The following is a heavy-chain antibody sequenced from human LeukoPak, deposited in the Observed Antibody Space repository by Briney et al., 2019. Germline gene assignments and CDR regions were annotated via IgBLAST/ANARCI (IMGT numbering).Heavy chain of an antibody. V-gene: IGHV1-46*01. CDR1: GYTFPSYF. J-gene: IGHJ5*02. Sequence: ASVKVSCKASGYTFPSYFMHWVRQAPGQGLEWMGIINPTGGSTTYAQKFQGRVTMTRDTSTSTVYMELSSLRSDDTAVYYCARDGGRWHLVLPWGQGTLVTVSS. CDR2: INPTGGST. CDR3: ARDGGRWHLVLP. D-gene: IGHD2/OR15-2a*01.